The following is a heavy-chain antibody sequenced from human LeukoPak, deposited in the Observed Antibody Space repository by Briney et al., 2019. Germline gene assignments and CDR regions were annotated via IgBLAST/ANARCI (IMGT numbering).Heavy chain of an antibody. CDR2: IYSGGST. CDR3: ARDLTVDSGSYVQH. Sequence: GGSLRLSCEASGFTFSSYAMSWVRQAPGKGLEWVSVIYSGGSTYYADSVKGRFTISRDNSKNTLYLQMNSLRAEDTAVYYCARDLTVDSGSYVQHWGQGTLVTVSS. V-gene: IGHV3-53*01. CDR1: GFTFSSYA. D-gene: IGHD1-26*01. J-gene: IGHJ1*01.